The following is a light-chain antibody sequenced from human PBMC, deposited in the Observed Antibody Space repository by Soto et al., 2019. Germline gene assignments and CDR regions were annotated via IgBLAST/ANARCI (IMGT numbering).Light chain of an antibody. J-gene: IGKJ1*01. Sequence: DIVMTQSPLSLPVTPGEPASISCRSSQSLLHSNGYNYLDWYLQKPGQSPQLLIYLGSNRASGVPDRFSGSGSGTDFTLTITSLQSEDFAVYYCQQYNKWPQTFGQGTKVDIK. V-gene: IGKV2-28*01. CDR2: LGS. CDR3: QQYNKWPQT. CDR1: QSLLHSNGYNY.